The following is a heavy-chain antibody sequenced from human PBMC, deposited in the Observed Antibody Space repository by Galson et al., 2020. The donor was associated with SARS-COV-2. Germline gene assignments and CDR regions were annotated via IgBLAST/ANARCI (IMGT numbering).Heavy chain of an antibody. CDR3: ARSQYCWCGSCSTFAY. CDR1: GDSISSSHW. J-gene: IGHJ4*02. Sequence: SETLSLTCAVSGDSISSSHWWSWVRQSPGKGLEWIGEVNPSGNTNYNPSLKSRVTISVDMSKNHFSLNLNSVTAADTAIYYCARSQYCWCGSCSTFAYWGQGTLVTVSS. CDR2: VNPSGNT. D-gene: IGHD2-15*01. V-gene: IGHV4-4*02.